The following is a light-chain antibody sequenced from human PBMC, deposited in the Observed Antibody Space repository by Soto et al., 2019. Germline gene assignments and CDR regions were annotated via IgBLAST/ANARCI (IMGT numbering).Light chain of an antibody. CDR3: QQYGSSPFT. Sequence: EIVLTQSPGTLSLSPGERATLSCRASQSVTFSSLAWYNQKPGQAPRLLIYRASSRATDIPDRFSGSGSGTDFTLTISRLEPEDFGVYYCQQYGSSPFTVGPGTKVDIK. CDR1: QSVTFSS. J-gene: IGKJ3*01. CDR2: RAS. V-gene: IGKV3-20*01.